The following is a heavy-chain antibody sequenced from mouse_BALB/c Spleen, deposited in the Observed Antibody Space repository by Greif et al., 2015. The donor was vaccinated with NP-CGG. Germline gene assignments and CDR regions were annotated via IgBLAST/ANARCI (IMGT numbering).Heavy chain of an antibody. CDR3: ARWGIYDGYYFDY. CDR2: INPGSGGT. J-gene: IGHJ2*01. D-gene: IGHD2-3*01. CDR1: GYAFTNYL. V-gene: IGHV1-54*01. Sequence: VQLQQSGAELVRPGTSVKVSCKASGYAFTNYLIEWVKQRPGQGLEWIGVINPGSGGTNYNEKFKGKATLTADKSSSTAYMQLSSLTSDDSAVYFCARWGIYDGYYFDYWGQGTTLTVSS.